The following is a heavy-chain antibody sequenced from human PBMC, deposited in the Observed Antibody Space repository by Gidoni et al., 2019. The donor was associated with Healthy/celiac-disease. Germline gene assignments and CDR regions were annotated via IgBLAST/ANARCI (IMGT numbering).Heavy chain of an antibody. Sequence: QVQLQQWGAGLLKPSETLSLTCAAYGGSFSGYYWSWIRQPPGKGLEWIGEINHSGSTNYNPSLKSRVTISVDTSKNQFSLKLSSVTAADTAVYYCARGSRAVTFYYWGQGTLVTVSS. CDR2: INHSGST. J-gene: IGHJ4*02. D-gene: IGHD4-17*01. CDR1: GGSFSGYY. V-gene: IGHV4-34*01. CDR3: ARGSRAVTFYY.